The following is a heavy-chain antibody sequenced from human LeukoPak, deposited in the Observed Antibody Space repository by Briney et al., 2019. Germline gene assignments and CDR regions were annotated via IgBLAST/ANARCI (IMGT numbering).Heavy chain of an antibody. V-gene: IGHV1-69*13. CDR1: GGTFSSYA. D-gene: IGHD5-12*01. CDR2: IIPIFGTV. J-gene: IGHJ4*02. CDR3: ATGTGTSGYGYY. Sequence: ASVKVSCKASGGTFSSYAISWVRQAPGQGLEWMGGIIPIFGTVNYAQKFQGRVTITADESTSTAYMELSSLRSEDTAVYYCATGTGTSGYGYYWGQGTLVTVSS.